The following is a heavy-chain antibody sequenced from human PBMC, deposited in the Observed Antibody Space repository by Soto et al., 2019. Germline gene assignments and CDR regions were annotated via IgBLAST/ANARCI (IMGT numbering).Heavy chain of an antibody. CDR2: IVVGSGNT. CDR1: GFTITSSA. CDR3: AAMYCISTSCQLYGMDV. J-gene: IGHJ6*02. Sequence: QMQLVQSGPEVKKPGTSVKVSCKASGFTITSSAVQWVRQARGQRLEWIGWIVVGSGNTNYAQKFQERVTITRDMSTSTAYMELSSLRSEDTAVYYCAAMYCISTSCQLYGMDVWGQGTTVTVSS. D-gene: IGHD2-2*01. V-gene: IGHV1-58*01.